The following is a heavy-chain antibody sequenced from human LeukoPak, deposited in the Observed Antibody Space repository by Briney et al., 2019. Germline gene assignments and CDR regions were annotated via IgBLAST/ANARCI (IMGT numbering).Heavy chain of an antibody. V-gene: IGHV1-69*13. CDR2: IMPIFGTA. J-gene: IGHJ4*02. CDR3: ARDVGVRGVIRPYYFDY. D-gene: IGHD3-10*01. CDR1: GGTFSSYA. Sequence: GASVKVSCKASGGTFSSYAISWVRQAPGQGLEWMGGIMPIFGTANYAQKFQGRVPITADESTSPAYMELSSLRSEDTAVYYCARDVGVRGVIRPYYFDYWGQGTLVTVSS.